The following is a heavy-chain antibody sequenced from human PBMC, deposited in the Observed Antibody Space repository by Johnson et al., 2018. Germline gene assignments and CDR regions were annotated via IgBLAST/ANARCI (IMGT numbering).Heavy chain of an antibody. CDR1: GGAITSHY. D-gene: IGHD2-2*02. CDR3: ANSGGYRSAAFDI. J-gene: IGHJ3*02. Sequence: QVQLQESGPGLVKPSETLSLTCTVSGGAITSHYWSWIRHSPGKGLEWIGYTYYSGSTNYSTYLKSRVTISVDTSKRKFSFKPTSVTATDTAVYYCANSGGYRSAAFDIWGQGTMVTVS. V-gene: IGHV4-59*11. CDR2: TYYSGST.